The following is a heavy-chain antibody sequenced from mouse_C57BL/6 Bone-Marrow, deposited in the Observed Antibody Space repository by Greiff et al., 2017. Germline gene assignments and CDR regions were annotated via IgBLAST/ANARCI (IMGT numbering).Heavy chain of an antibody. CDR2: IDPENGDT. D-gene: IGHD2-2*01. Sequence: EVQLKESGAELVKPGASVQLSCTASGFNITGDYMHWVKQRPEQGLEWIGLIDPENGDTNYTSKFKGKATLTADTSSNTAYMQLSSLTSEDTAVYYCTDYGYVFAEWGGGTGHTVA. J-gene: IGHJ3*01. CDR1: GFNITGDY. CDR3: TDYGYVFAE. V-gene: IGHV14-4*01.